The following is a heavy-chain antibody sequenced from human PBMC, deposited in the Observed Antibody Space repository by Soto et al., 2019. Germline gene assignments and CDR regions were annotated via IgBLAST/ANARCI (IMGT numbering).Heavy chain of an antibody. Sequence: EAQLVESGGGFVQPGRSLRLSCAGSGFIFDDFAIHWVRQAPGKGLEWVSGISWNSDSIGYADSVKGRFTISRDNANNSLYLEMNSLRVEDTALYYCTKVGGLYDFWSGPLHFDLWGQGTLVTVSS. CDR1: GFIFDDFA. D-gene: IGHD3-3*01. CDR3: TKVGGLYDFWSGPLHFDL. J-gene: IGHJ4*02. V-gene: IGHV3-9*01. CDR2: ISWNSDSI.